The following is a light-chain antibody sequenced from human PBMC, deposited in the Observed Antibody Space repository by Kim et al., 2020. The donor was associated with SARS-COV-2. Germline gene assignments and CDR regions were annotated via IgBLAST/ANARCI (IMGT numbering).Light chain of an antibody. CDR1: PVIGCG. J-gene: IGKJ5*01. V-gene: IGKV1-17*01. CDR3: LQHRTYPIT. CDR2: CPT. Sequence: VTVPCRAKPVIGCGLGWSEQKPGRAPNRLFYCPTRLQSGFPSSFSGSGSETDFTLTITCLQPEDFAMYFCLQHRTYPITFVQGTRLEIK.